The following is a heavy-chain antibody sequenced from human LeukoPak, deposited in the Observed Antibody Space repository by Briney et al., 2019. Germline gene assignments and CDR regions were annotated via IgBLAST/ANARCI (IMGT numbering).Heavy chain of an antibody. CDR3: AKGPGYSSGWQRGGFDY. D-gene: IGHD6-19*01. CDR1: GFTFDDYA. Sequence: GRSLRLSCAASGFTFDDYAMHWVRQAPGKGLEWVSGISWNSGSIGYADSVKGRFTISRDNAKNSLYLQMNSLRAEDTALYYCAKGPGYSSGWQRGGFDYWGQGTLVTVSS. V-gene: IGHV3-9*01. J-gene: IGHJ4*02. CDR2: ISWNSGSI.